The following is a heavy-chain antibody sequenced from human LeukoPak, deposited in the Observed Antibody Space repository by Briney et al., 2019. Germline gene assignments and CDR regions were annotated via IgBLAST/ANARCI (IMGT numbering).Heavy chain of an antibody. V-gene: IGHV3-33*01. CDR2: IWHDGSHK. CDR1: GFAFNTYA. J-gene: IGHJ4*02. D-gene: IGHD3-10*01. Sequence: RPGGSLRLSCAASGFAFNTYAMHWVRQAPGQGLEWVALIWHDGSHKFYSNSVRGQFTISRDNSKNTVSLQMNNLRPEDTAVYYCAREISGSGSYPDFWGQGTLVTVSS. CDR3: AREISGSGSYPDF.